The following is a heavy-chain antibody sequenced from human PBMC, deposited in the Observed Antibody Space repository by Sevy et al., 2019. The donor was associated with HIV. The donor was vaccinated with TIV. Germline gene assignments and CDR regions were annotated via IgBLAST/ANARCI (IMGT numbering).Heavy chain of an antibody. CDR3: ALERLSSDVAEYFQN. D-gene: IGHD1-1*01. J-gene: IGHJ1*01. CDR2: MSYDGINK. V-gene: IGHV3-30-3*01. Sequence: GGSLRLSCATSGFTFSSYSMHWVRQAPGKVLEWVATMSYDGINKQYADSVKGRFTISRDNFKNSLSLQMSSLRAEDTAVYFCALERLSSDVAEYFQNWGQGTLVTVSS. CDR1: GFTFSSYS.